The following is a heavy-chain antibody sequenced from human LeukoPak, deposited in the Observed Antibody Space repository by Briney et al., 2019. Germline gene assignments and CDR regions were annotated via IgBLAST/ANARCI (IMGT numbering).Heavy chain of an antibody. V-gene: IGHV3-21*01. D-gene: IGHD2-2*01. J-gene: IGHJ3*02. CDR3: ARLIVPAAMLSAFDI. Sequence: PGGSLRLSCAASGFTFSSYSMNWVRQAPGKGLEWVSSISSSSSYIYYADSVKGRFIISRDNAKNSLYPQMNSLRAEDTAVYYCARLIVPAAMLSAFDIWGQGTMVTVSS. CDR2: ISSSSSYI. CDR1: GFTFSSYS.